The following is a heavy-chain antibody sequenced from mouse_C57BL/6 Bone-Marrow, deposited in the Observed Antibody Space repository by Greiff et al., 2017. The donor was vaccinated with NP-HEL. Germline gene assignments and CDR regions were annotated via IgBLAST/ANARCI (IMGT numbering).Heavy chain of an antibody. V-gene: IGHV3-6*01. CDR2: ISYDGSN. CDR1: GYSITSGYY. J-gene: IGHJ3*01. D-gene: IGHD2-1*01. Sequence: EVQLVESGPGLVKPSQSLSLTCSVTGYSITSGYYWNWIRQFPGNKLEWMGYISYDGSNNYNPSLKNRISITRDTSKNQFFLKLNSVTTEDTATYYCARDGKGLFAYWGQGTLVTVSA. CDR3: ARDGKGLFAY.